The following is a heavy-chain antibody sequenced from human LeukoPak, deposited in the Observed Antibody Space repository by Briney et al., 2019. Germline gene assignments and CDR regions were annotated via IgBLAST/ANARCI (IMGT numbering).Heavy chain of an antibody. CDR3: ARLHYYDSSGYYGFGY. Sequence: TGGSLRLSCAASGFTVSSNYMSWVRQAPGKGLEWVSVIYSGGSTYYADSVKGRFTISRDNSKNTLYLQMNSLRAEDTAVYYCARLHYYDSSGYYGFGYWGQGTLVTVSS. D-gene: IGHD3-22*01. V-gene: IGHV3-66*04. CDR2: IYSGGST. CDR1: GFTVSSNY. J-gene: IGHJ4*02.